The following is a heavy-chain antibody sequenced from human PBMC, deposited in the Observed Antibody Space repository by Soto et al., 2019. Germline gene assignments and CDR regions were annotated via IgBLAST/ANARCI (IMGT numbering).Heavy chain of an antibody. CDR1: GGTFSSYA. CDR3: ARAHPHLYAGCDY. D-gene: IGHD3-16*01. J-gene: IGHJ4*02. CDR2: IIPNSGGT. V-gene: IGHV1-2*02. Sequence: QVQLVQSGAEVKKPGSSVKVSCKASGGTFSSYAISWVRQAPGQGLEWMGGIIPNSGGTNYAQKFQGRVTMTRDTSISTAYMELSRLRSDDTAVYYCARAHPHLYAGCDYWGQGTLVTVSS.